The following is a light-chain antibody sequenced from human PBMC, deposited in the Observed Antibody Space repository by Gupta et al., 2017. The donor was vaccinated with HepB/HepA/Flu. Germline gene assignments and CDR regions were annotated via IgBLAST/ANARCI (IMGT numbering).Light chain of an antibody. V-gene: IGKV1-39*01. CDR3: QQSDSNPLT. J-gene: IGKJ4*01. CDR1: QSIAGY. Sequence: DIQMTQSPSSLSASVGDRVTMTCRASQSIAGYLNWYQQRPGKAPNLLIYDVSTLQTGVPSRFSGSESGTDFTLTISRLQPEDFGTYYCQQSDSNPLTFGGGTKVQIK. CDR2: DVS.